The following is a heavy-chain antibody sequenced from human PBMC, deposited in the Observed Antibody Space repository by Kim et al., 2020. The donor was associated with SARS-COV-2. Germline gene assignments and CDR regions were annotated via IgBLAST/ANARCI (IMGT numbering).Heavy chain of an antibody. CDR2: ISTYTGDT. CDR3: ARVTVAWQGSGSPVGD. V-gene: IGHV1-18*04. D-gene: IGHD1-26*01. Sequence: ASVKVSCKASGYTFSSYGISWVRQAPGQGLEGVGWISTYTGDTNYAQNFQDRVTMTTDTSTSTAYMELRSLRSVDTAVYYCARVTVAWQGSGSPVGDWGQ. CDR1: GYTFSSYG. J-gene: IGHJ1*01.